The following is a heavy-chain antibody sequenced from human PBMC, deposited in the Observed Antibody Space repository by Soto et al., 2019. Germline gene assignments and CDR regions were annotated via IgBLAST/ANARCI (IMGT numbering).Heavy chain of an antibody. D-gene: IGHD6-19*01. CDR3: ARAAWQWLVAFDY. CDR2: ITHSGST. Sequence: QVQLQQWGAGLLKPSETLSLTCAVYGGSFSGYYWSWIRQPPGKGLEWIGEITHSGSTNYNPSLKRRVIISVATSKNQSSLKLSSVTAADTAVYYCARAAWQWLVAFDYWGQGTLVTVSS. J-gene: IGHJ4*02. CDR1: GGSFSGYY. V-gene: IGHV4-34*01.